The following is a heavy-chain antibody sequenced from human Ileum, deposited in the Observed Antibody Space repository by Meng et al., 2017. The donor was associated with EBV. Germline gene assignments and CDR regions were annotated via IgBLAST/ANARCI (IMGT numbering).Heavy chain of an antibody. J-gene: IGHJ4*02. CDR2: IFHIGST. Sequence: VELQEWGPRLVKCSGTLSLTCAVSGGSVISNNWWSWVRQPPGKGLDWIGEIFHIGSTNNSPSLKSRVTISVDNSKNQFSLSLTSVTAADTAIYYCAKVSLTGTFYDHWGQGILVTVSS. CDR1: GGSVISNNW. V-gene: IGHV4-4*02. CDR3: AKVSLTGTFYDH. D-gene: IGHD3-9*01.